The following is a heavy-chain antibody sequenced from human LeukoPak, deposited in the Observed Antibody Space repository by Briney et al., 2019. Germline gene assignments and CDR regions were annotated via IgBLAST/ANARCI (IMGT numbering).Heavy chain of an antibody. V-gene: IGHV4-38-2*01. CDR1: AYSISSDYY. D-gene: IGHD6-13*01. Sequence: ASETLSLTCAVSAYSISSDYYWGWIRQPPGKGLEWIGTISHSGSTYYAPSLKSRVTISVDTSKNHFSLRLSSVTAADTAVYYCARVATSAAAGIWYFDLWGRGTLVTVSS. CDR3: ARVATSAAAGIWYFDL. J-gene: IGHJ2*01. CDR2: ISHSGST.